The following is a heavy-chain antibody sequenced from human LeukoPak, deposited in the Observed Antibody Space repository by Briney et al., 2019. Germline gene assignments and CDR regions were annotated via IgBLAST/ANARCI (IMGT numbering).Heavy chain of an antibody. CDR1: GSSFRAYG. CDR2: ISDDGSNE. J-gene: IGHJ2*01. V-gene: IGHV3-30*18. D-gene: IGHD5-18*01. CDR3: AKDADTATIIYWYFDL. Sequence: GRSLRLSCAASGSSFRAYGMHWVRQAPGKGLEWVAVISDDGSNEYYSDSVKGRFTISRDNSRNSLYLQMNSLRAEDTAVYYCAKDADTATIIYWYFDLWGRGTLVTVSS.